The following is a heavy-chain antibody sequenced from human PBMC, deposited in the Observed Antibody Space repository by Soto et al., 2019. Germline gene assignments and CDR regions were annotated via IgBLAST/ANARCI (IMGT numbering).Heavy chain of an antibody. CDR3: AKAPKLRFLIAYYYYGMDV. J-gene: IGHJ6*02. CDR2: ISGSGGST. V-gene: IGHV3-23*01. CDR1: GFTFSSYA. D-gene: IGHD3-3*01. Sequence: EVQLLESGGGLVQPGGSLRLSCAASGFTFSSYAMSWVRQAPGKGLEWVSAISGSGGSTYYADSVKGRFTISRDNSKNTLYLQMNSLRAEDTAVYYCAKAPKLRFLIAYYYYGMDVWGQGSTVTVS.